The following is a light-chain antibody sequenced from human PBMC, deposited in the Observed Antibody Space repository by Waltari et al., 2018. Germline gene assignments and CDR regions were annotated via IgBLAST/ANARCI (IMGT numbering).Light chain of an antibody. V-gene: IGKV4-1*01. CDR2: WAS. CDR3: QQYYRSRT. J-gene: IGKJ1*01. Sequence: DIVMTKSSDSLAVSLGERATINCKSSQSVLYNSNDKNYLAWYQQKPGQPPKLLIYWASTRASGVPGRFSGSWSGTYFTLTISSLQAEDVAVYYCQQYYRSRTFGQGTKVEIK. CDR1: QSVLYNSNDKNY.